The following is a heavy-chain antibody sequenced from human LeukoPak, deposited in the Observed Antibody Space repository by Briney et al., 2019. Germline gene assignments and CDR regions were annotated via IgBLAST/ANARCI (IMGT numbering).Heavy chain of an antibody. Sequence: GGSLRLSCAASGFTFSSHWMHWVRQAPGKGLVWVSNINSDESSTYYADSVKGRFTISRDNAKDTLYLQMNSLRADDTAVYYCARGHLGALDYWGQGTLVTVSS. V-gene: IGHV3-74*01. CDR3: ARGHLGALDY. J-gene: IGHJ4*02. CDR2: INSDESST. D-gene: IGHD1-26*01. CDR1: GFTFSSHW.